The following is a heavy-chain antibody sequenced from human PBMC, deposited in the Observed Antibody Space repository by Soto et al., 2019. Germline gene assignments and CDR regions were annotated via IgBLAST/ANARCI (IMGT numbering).Heavy chain of an antibody. CDR2: IYYSGST. V-gene: IGHV4-31*02. D-gene: IGHD6-6*01. Sequence: TLSLTCTVSGGSLSSGGYYWSWIRQHPGKGLEWIGYIYYSGSTYYNPSLKSRVTISVDTSKNQFSLKLSSVTAADTAVYYCAREMREASDAFDIWGQGTMVTVSS. CDR1: GGSLSSGGYY. J-gene: IGHJ3*02. CDR3: AREMREASDAFDI.